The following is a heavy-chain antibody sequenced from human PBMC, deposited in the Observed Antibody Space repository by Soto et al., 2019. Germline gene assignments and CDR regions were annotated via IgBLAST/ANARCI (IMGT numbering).Heavy chain of an antibody. CDR1: GYPVTAYY. CDR3: ARGGGVGVAGSAAFDM. Sequence: QLHLVQSGAVVKKPGASVTVSCSASGYPVTAYYMHWVRQAPGRGLEWMGGINPATGAAKYTQTCQGRGTMTRDTSTRTVFMELSGLTSGDTAVFYCARGGGVGVAGSAAFDMWGQGTLVTVSS. D-gene: IGHD3-3*01. CDR2: INPATGAA. J-gene: IGHJ3*02. V-gene: IGHV1-2*02.